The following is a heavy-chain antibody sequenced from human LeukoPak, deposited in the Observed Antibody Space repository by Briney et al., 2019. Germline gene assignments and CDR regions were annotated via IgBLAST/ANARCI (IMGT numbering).Heavy chain of an antibody. CDR3: AYSDYPLDAFPF. Sequence: EASVKVSCKSSGYTFTGYYIRWVRQAPGQGLEWMGWINPKSGGTDYVQEFQGRVTMTRDTSISTAYMELNRLTSDDTAMYFCAYSDYPLDAFPFWGQGTMVTVSS. V-gene: IGHV1-2*02. CDR1: GYTFTGYY. J-gene: IGHJ3*01. D-gene: IGHD5-12*01. CDR2: INPKSGGT.